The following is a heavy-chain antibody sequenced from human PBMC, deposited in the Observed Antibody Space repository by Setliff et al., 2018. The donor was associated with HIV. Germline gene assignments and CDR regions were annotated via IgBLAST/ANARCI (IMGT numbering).Heavy chain of an antibody. D-gene: IGHD3-10*01. CDR2: VSNSGST. Sequence: ETLSLTCAVSGGSISSRSHYWGWIRQPPGKGLEWIESVSNSGSTYYNPSLKSRFTISVDVSKNQFSLKLTSVTAADTAVYYCARHYYGSGSYYNPPPYYYYYMDVWGKGTTVTVSS. CDR3: ARHYYGSGSYYNPPPYYYYYMDV. V-gene: IGHV4-39*01. J-gene: IGHJ6*03. CDR1: GGSISSRSHY.